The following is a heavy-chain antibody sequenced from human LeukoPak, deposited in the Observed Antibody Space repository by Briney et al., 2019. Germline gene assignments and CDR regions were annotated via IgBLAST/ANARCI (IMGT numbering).Heavy chain of an antibody. D-gene: IGHD3-22*01. CDR3: ARGPGNDYYDSSGYYHDY. CDR1: GGSFSGYY. V-gene: IGHV4-34*01. Sequence: KPSETLSLTCAVYGGSFSGYYWSWIRQPPGKGLEWIGEINHSGSTNYNPSLKSRVTISVDTSKNQFSLKLSSVTAADTAVYYCARGPGNDYYDSSGYYHDYWGQGTLVTVSS. CDR2: INHSGST. J-gene: IGHJ4*02.